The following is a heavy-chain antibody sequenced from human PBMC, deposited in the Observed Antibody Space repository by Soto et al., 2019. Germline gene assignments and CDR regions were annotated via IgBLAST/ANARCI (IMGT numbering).Heavy chain of an antibody. CDR3: AREVDDSSGYYYYYYGMDV. V-gene: IGHV1-2*04. D-gene: IGHD3-22*01. CDR1: GYTLTGYY. CDR2: INPNSGGT. Sequence: ASVKVSCKASGYTLTGYYMRWVRQAPGQGLEWMGWINPNSGGTNYAQKFQGWVTMTRDTSISTAYMELSRLRSDDTAVYYCAREVDDSSGYYYYYYGMDVWGQGTTVTVSS. J-gene: IGHJ6*02.